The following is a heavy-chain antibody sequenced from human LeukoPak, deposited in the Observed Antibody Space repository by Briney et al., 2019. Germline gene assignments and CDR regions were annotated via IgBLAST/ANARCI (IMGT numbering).Heavy chain of an antibody. D-gene: IGHD2-2*01. CDR1: GFTFTSYY. V-gene: IGHV1-46*01. Sequence: ASMKVSCKASGFTFTSYYMHWVRQSPGQGLEWMGIINPSGGSTSYAQKFQGRVTMTRDTSTSTVYMELSSLRSEDTAVYYCAREMALIVVVPAAQRRHAFDIWGQGTMVTISS. J-gene: IGHJ3*02. CDR3: AREMALIVVVPAAQRRHAFDI. CDR2: INPSGGST.